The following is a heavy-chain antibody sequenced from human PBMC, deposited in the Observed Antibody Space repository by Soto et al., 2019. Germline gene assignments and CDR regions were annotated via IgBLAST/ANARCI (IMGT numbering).Heavy chain of an antibody. CDR2: IYYSGST. J-gene: IGHJ4*02. CDR1: GGSVSSGSYY. CDR3: ARARGERAKSYDY. D-gene: IGHD3-16*01. V-gene: IGHV4-61*01. Sequence: QVQLQESGPGLVKPSETLSLTCTVSGGSVSSGSYYWSWIRQPPGKGLEWIGYIYYSGSTNYNPSLKSRGTIAVDTSTNQFSLKLSSVTAADTAVYYCARARGERAKSYDYWGQGTLVTVSS.